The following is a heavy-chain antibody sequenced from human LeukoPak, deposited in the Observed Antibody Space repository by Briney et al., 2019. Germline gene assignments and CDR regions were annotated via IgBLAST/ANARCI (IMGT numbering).Heavy chain of an antibody. Sequence: ASVKVSCKASGYTFTGYYMHWVRQAPGQGLEWMGWINPNSGGTNYAQKFQGRVTMTRDTSISTAYMELSRLRSDDTAVYYCARGFCSGGSCYEVGDYWGQGTTVTVSS. CDR1: GYTFTGYY. V-gene: IGHV1-2*02. D-gene: IGHD2-15*01. CDR3: ARGFCSGGSCYEVGDY. J-gene: IGHJ4*03. CDR2: INPNSGGT.